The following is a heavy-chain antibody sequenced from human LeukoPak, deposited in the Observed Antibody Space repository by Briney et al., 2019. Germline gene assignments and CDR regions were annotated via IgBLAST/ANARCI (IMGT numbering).Heavy chain of an antibody. CDR1: GFTFSSYE. V-gene: IGHV3-48*03. J-gene: IGHJ6*03. Sequence: PGGSLRLSCAASGFTFSSYEMNWVRQAPGKGLEWVSYISSRGSTMYYADSVKGRFTISRDNAKNSLYLQMNSLRAEDTAVYYCARDYRFGGYDGDPNYYYMDVWGKGTTVTIS. CDR2: ISSRGSTM. CDR3: ARDYRFGGYDGDPNYYYMDV. D-gene: IGHD5-12*01.